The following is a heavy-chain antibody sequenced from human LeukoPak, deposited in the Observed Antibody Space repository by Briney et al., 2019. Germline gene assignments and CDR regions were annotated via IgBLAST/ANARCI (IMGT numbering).Heavy chain of an antibody. CDR1: GYTFTSYD. V-gene: IGHV1-8*01. Sequence: ASVKVSCKASGYTFTSYDINWVRQATGEGLEWMGWMNPNSGNTGYAQKFQGRVTMTRNTSISTAYMEVSSLGSEDTAVYYCARGSRYCSSTSCYNADYWGQGTLVTVSS. CDR2: MNPNSGNT. D-gene: IGHD2-2*02. J-gene: IGHJ4*02. CDR3: ARGSRYCSSTSCYNADY.